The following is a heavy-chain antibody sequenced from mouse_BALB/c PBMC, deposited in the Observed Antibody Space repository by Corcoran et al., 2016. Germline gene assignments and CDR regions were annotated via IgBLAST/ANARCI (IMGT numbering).Heavy chain of an antibody. CDR3: ARDRDFDY. V-gene: IGHV3-6*02. Sequence: DVQLQESGPGLVKPSQSLSLTCSVTGYSITRGYYWNWIRQFPGNKLEWMGYISYDGSNNYNPSLKNRISITRDTSKNQFFLKLNSVTTEDTATYYCARDRDFDYWGQGTTLTVSS. J-gene: IGHJ2*01. CDR1: GYSITRGYY. CDR2: ISYDGSN.